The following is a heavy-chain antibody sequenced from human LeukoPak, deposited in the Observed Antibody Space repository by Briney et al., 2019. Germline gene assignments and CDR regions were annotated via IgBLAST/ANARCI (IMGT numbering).Heavy chain of an antibody. D-gene: IGHD3-10*01. CDR1: GYTFPSYD. CDR2: MNPNSGNT. Sequence: GASVKVSCKASGYTFPSYDINWVRQATGQGLEWMGWMNPNSGNTGYAQKFQGRVTITKNTSISTAYMELSSLRSEDTAIYYCARGRTSGTYNWFDPWGQGTLVTVSS. CDR3: ARGRTSGTYNWFDP. J-gene: IGHJ5*02. V-gene: IGHV1-8*01.